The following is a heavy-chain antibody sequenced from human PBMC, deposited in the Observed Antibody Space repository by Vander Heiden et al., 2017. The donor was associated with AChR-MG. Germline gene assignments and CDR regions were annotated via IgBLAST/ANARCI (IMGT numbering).Heavy chain of an antibody. CDR1: GGSISRYY. D-gene: IGHD3-10*01. J-gene: IGHJ6*02. CDR3: ARLYAYYGSGSSFYYYGMDV. Sequence: QVQLQESGPGLVKPSETLSLTCTVSGGSISRYYWSWIRQPPGKGLEWIGYIYYSGSTNYNPSLKSRVTISVDTSKNQFSLKLSSVTAADTAVYYCARLYAYYGSGSSFYYYGMDVWGQGTTVTVSS. CDR2: IYYSGST. V-gene: IGHV4-59*01.